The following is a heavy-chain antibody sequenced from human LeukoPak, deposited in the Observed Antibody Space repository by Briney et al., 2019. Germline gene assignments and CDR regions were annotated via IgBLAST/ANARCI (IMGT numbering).Heavy chain of an antibody. Sequence: SETLSLTCTVSGGSISSSSYYWGWIRQPPGKGLEWIGSIYYSGSTYYNPSLKSRVTISVDTSKNQFSLKLSSVTAADTAVYYCVRLGYTAMGHFDYWGQGTLVTVSS. CDR2: IYYSGST. CDR1: GGSISSSSYY. D-gene: IGHD5-18*01. CDR3: VRLGYTAMGHFDY. V-gene: IGHV4-39*01. J-gene: IGHJ4*02.